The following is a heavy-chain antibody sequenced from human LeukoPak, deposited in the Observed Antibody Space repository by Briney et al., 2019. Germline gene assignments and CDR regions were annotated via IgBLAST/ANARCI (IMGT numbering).Heavy chain of an antibody. J-gene: IGHJ3*02. Sequence: ASVKVSCKASGYTFTGYYMHWVRQAPGQGLEWMGWINPNSGGTNFAQKFQGWVTMTRDTSISTAYMELSMLRSDDTAVYYCARARVVINAFDIWGQGTMVTVSS. D-gene: IGHD3-3*01. CDR2: INPNSGGT. CDR3: ARARVVINAFDI. CDR1: GYTFTGYY. V-gene: IGHV1-2*04.